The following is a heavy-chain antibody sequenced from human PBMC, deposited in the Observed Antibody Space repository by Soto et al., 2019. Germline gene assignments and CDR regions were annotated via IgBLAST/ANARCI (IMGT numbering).Heavy chain of an antibody. D-gene: IGHD1-1*01. V-gene: IGHV6-1*01. CDR1: GGRVSSNSAA. CDR3: ARYNWGAMGAFDI. J-gene: IGHJ3*02. Sequence: PTLSRTCASSGGRVSSNSAAWNWNRQSPSRGLEWLGRTYYRSKWYNDYAVSVKSRITINPDTSKNQFSLQLNSVTPEDTAVYYCARYNWGAMGAFDIWGQGTMVTVSS. CDR2: TYYRSKWYN.